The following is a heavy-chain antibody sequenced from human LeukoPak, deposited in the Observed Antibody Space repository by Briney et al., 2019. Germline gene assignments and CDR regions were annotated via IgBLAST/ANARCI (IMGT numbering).Heavy chain of an antibody. Sequence: GASVKVSCKVSGYTLTELSMHWVRQAPGKGLEWMGGFDPEDGETIYAQKFQGRVTMTEDTSTDTAYMELSSLRSEDTAVYYCATRTGTTRYNWFDSWGQGTLVTVSS. CDR1: GYTLTELS. J-gene: IGHJ5*01. CDR3: ATRTGTTRYNWFDS. D-gene: IGHD1-1*01. CDR2: FDPEDGET. V-gene: IGHV1-24*01.